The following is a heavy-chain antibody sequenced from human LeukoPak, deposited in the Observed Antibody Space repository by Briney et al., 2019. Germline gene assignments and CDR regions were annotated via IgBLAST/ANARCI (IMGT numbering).Heavy chain of an antibody. V-gene: IGHV1-18*01. D-gene: IGHD1-1*01. CDR1: GYTFTSYG. J-gene: IGHJ4*02. Sequence: ASVKVSCKASGYTFTSYGISWVRQAPGQGLEWMGWISAYNGNTNYAQKFQGRVTMTRDTSTSTVYMELSSLRSEDTAVYYCAREERGCLCYWGQGTLVTVSS. CDR3: AREERGCLCY. CDR2: ISAYNGNT.